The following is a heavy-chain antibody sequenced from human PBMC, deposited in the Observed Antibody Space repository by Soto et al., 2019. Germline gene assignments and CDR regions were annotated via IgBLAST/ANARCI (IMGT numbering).Heavy chain of an antibody. V-gene: IGHV1-69*02. Sequence: QVQLVQSGAEVKKPGSSVKVSCKASGGTFSSYTISWVRQAPGQGLEWMGRIIPILGIANYAQKFQGRVTITADKSTSTAYMELSSLRSEDTAVYYCARYQPPLITGGAFDIWGQGTMVTVSS. CDR3: ARYQPPLITGGAFDI. CDR1: GGTFSSYT. CDR2: IIPILGIA. D-gene: IGHD3-16*01. J-gene: IGHJ3*02.